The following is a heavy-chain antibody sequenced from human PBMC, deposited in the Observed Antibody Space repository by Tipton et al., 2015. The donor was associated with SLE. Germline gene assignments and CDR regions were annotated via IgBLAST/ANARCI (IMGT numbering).Heavy chain of an antibody. D-gene: IGHD3-3*01. J-gene: IGHJ4*02. Sequence: TLSLTCTVSGGSISSHYWSWIRQPPGKGLEWIGYIYYSGSTNYNPSLKSRVTISVDTSKNQFSLKLGSVTAADTAVYYCARGGDFERITIFGVVPFDYWGQGTLVTVSS. CDR1: GGSISSHY. CDR3: ARGGDFERITIFGVVPFDY. CDR2: IYYSGST. V-gene: IGHV4-59*11.